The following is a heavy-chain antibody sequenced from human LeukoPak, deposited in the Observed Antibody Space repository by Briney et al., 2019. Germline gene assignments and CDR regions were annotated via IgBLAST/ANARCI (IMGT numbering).Heavy chain of an antibody. D-gene: IGHD3-22*01. CDR3: ARGNEWYYDSSPSDY. CDR1: GFTLSSYW. J-gene: IGHJ4*02. V-gene: IGHV3-30*03. Sequence: GGSLRLSCAGSGFTLSSYWMHWVRQAPGKGLEWVAVISYDGSNKYYADSVKGRFTISRDNSKNTLYLQMNSLRAEDTAVYYCARGNEWYYDSSPSDYWGQGTLVTVSS. CDR2: ISYDGSNK.